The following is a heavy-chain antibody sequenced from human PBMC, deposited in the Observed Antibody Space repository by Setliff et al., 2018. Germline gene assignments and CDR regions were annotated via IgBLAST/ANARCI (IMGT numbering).Heavy chain of an antibody. J-gene: IGHJ3*02. CDR2: ISDGSST. CDR3: AREWQVGSGWVDTVDI. CDR1: GFTFSSYW. Sequence: PGGSLRLSCAASGFTFSSYWMHWVRQAPGKGLEWVSRISDGSSTSYADSVKGRFTISRDNAKNTLYLQMNSLRAEDTAVYFCAREWQVGSGWVDTVDIWGQGTMVTVSS. D-gene: IGHD1-26*01. V-gene: IGHV3-74*01.